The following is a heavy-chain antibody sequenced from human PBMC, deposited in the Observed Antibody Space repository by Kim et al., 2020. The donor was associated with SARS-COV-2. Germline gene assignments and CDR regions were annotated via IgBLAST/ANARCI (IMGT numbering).Heavy chain of an antibody. CDR2: IYYSGST. CDR3: ASINDYPNWFDP. CDR1: GGSISSGDYY. Sequence: SQTLSLTCTVSGGSISSGDYYWSWIRQPPGKGLEWIGYIYYSGSTYYNPSLKSRVTISVDTSKNQFSLKLSSVTAADTAVYYCASINDYPNWFDPWGQGTLVTVSS. V-gene: IGHV4-30-4*01. D-gene: IGHD4-17*01. J-gene: IGHJ5*02.